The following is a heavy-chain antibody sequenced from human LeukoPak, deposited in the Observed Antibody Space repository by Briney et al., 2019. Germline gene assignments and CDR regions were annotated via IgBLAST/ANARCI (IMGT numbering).Heavy chain of an antibody. CDR2: IYSGGST. J-gene: IGHJ4*02. CDR1: NFTVSSNY. D-gene: IGHD2/OR15-2a*01. V-gene: IGHV3-53*01. Sequence: GGSLRLSCAASNFTVSSNYMSWVRQAPGKGLEWVSVIYSGGSTYYADSVKGRFTISRDNSKNTLYLQMNSLRAEDTAVYYCARDSRYYFDYWGQGTLVTVSS. CDR3: ARDSRYYFDY.